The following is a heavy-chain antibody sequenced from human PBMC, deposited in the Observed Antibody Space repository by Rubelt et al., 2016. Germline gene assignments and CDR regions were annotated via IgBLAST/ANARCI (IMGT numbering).Heavy chain of an antibody. V-gene: IGHV1-2*02. CDR2: INPNSGGT. CDR1: GYTFTGYY. J-gene: IGHJ5*02. Sequence: QVQLVQSGSELKKPGASVKVSCKASGYTFTGYYMHWVRQAPGQGLEWMGWINPNSGGTNYAQTFQGRVTMTRDTSISTAYMELSRLRSDDTAVYYCARRFDPWGQGTLVTVSS. CDR3: ARRFDP.